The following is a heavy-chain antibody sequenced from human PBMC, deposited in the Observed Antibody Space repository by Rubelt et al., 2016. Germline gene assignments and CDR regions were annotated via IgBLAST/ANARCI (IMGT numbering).Heavy chain of an antibody. CDR2: IWYDGSNK. D-gene: IGHD2-21*02. V-gene: IGHV3-33*01. J-gene: IGHJ3*02. Sequence: APGKGLEWVAVIWYDGSNKYYADSVKGRFTISRDNSKNTLYLQMNSLRAEDTAVYYCARERGDYAFYAFDIWGQGTMVTVSS. CDR3: ARERGDYAFYAFDI.